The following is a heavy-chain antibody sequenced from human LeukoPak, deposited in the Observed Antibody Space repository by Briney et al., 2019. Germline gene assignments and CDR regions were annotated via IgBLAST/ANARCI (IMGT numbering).Heavy chain of an antibody. CDR2: INPNSGGT. CDR1: GYTFTGYC. J-gene: IGHJ4*02. CDR3: ARRIAAAGHFDY. V-gene: IGHV1-2*06. D-gene: IGHD6-13*01. Sequence: GASVKVSCKASGYTFTGYCLYWVRQAPGQGLEWMGRINPNSGGTNYAQKFQGRVTMTRNTSISTAYMELSSLRSDDTAVFYCARRIAAAGHFDYWGQGTLVTVSS.